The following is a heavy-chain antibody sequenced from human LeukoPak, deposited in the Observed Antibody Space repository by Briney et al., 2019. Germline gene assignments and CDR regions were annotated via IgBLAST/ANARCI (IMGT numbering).Heavy chain of an antibody. Sequence: GGTLRLSCAASGFTFSSYEMNWVRQAPGKGLEWVSYISSSGSTIYYADSVKGRFTISRDNAKNSLYLQMNSLRAEDTAVYYCAKEALYYYDSSGYYDYWGQGTLVTVSS. CDR1: GFTFSSYE. D-gene: IGHD3-22*01. CDR2: ISSSGSTI. CDR3: AKEALYYYDSSGYYDY. J-gene: IGHJ4*02. V-gene: IGHV3-48*03.